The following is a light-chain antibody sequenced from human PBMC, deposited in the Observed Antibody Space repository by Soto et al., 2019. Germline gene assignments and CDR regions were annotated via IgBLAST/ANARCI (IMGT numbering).Light chain of an antibody. CDR2: DVN. CDR1: SSDFGAYNF. CDR3: NSYTSSSTSYV. Sequence: QSALTQPASVSGAPGQSITISCTGTSSDFGAYNFVSWYQQHPGKAPKLMIYDVNNRPSGVSDRFSGSKSGNTASLTISGLRAEDEADYYCNSYTSSSTSYVFGTGTKVTVL. J-gene: IGLJ1*01. V-gene: IGLV2-14*01.